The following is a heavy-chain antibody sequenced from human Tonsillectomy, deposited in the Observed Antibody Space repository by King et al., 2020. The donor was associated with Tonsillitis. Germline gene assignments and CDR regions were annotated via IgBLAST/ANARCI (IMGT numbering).Heavy chain of an antibody. D-gene: IGHD2-2*01. J-gene: IGHJ5*02. CDR2: NYYSGST. CDR1: GVSISSGGYS. CDR3: ARGDYFSSTRCYDWFDP. V-gene: IGHV4-30-4*07. Sequence: QLQESGPGLVKPSQTLSLTCAVSGVSISSGGYSWCWIRQPPGKGLEWIGYNYYSGSTYYNPSLKSRVTITVDTSKNQFSLKLSSVTAADTAVYYCARGDYFSSTRCYDWFDPWVQGTLVTVS.